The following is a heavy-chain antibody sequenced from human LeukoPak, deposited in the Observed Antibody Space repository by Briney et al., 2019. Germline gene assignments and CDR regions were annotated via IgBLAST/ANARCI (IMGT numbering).Heavy chain of an antibody. D-gene: IGHD3-22*01. CDR2: IYHSGST. CDR1: GGSISSGGYS. J-gene: IGHJ3*02. V-gene: IGHV4-30-2*01. CDR3: ARGHHYYDSSGYYDPSAFDI. Sequence: SETLSLTGAVSGGSISSGGYSWSWIRQPPGKGLEWIGYIYHSGSTYYNPSLKSRVTISVDRSRNQFSLKLSSVTAADTAVYYCARGHHYYDSSGYYDPSAFDIWGQGTMVTVSS.